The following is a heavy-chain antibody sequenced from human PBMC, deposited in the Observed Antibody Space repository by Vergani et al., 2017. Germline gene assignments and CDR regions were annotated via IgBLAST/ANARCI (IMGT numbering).Heavy chain of an antibody. V-gene: IGHV4-39*01. D-gene: IGHD5-24*01. Sequence: QLQLQESGPGLVKPSETLSLTCTVSGSSISSSSYYWGWIRQPPGKGLEWIGSIYYSGSTYYNPSLKSRVTISVDTSKNQFSLKLSSVTAADTAVYYCARLVEMATIVDYWGQGTLVTVSS. CDR3: ARLVEMATIVDY. CDR2: IYYSGST. J-gene: IGHJ4*02. CDR1: GSSISSSSYY.